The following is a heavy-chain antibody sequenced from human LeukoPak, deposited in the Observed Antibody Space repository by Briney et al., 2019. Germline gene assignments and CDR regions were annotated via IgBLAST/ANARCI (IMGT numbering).Heavy chain of an antibody. V-gene: IGHV4-4*07. D-gene: IGHD2-2*01. Sequence: SETLSLTRTVSVGSISSYFWSWIRQPAGKGLEWIGRIYTRGSTNYNPSLKSRVTMSVDTSKNQFSLKLSSVTAADTAVYYCARAEYCSSTSCYVIDPWGQGTLVTVSS. CDR1: VGSISSYF. J-gene: IGHJ5*02. CDR3: ARAEYCSSTSCYVIDP. CDR2: IYTRGST.